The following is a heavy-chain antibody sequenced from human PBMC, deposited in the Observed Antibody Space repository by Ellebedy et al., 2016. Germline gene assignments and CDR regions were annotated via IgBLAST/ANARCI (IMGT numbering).Heavy chain of an antibody. CDR2: INHSGST. CDR3: ARAQHEVVVTASHMDV. J-gene: IGHJ6*03. V-gene: IGHV4-34*01. CDR1: GGSFSGYF. D-gene: IGHD2-21*02. Sequence: SETLSLTCAVYGGSFSGYFWSWIRQPPGKGLEWIGEINHSGSTNYNPSLKSRVTVSVDTSKNQFSLKLSSVTAADTAVYYCARAQHEVVVTASHMDVWGKGTTVTVSS.